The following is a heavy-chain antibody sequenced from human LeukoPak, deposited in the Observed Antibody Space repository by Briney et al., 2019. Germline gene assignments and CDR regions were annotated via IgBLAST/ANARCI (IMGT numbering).Heavy chain of an antibody. J-gene: IGHJ4*02. CDR1: GYTFTCYY. CDR2: IIPNSGGT. D-gene: IGHD3-3*01. Sequence: GASVTVSCTSSGYTFTCYYMDWVRHAPGHGLEWCVTIIPNSGGTNYAQKFQGRVNMSRDTSINTAYMELSSLRSDATAVYYCARADDITIFGVVEGTFDYWGQGTLVTVSS. CDR3: ARADDITIFGVVEGTFDY. V-gene: IGHV1-2*02.